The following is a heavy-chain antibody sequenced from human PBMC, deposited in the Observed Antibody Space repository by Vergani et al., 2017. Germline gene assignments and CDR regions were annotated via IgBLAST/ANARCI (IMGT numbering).Heavy chain of an antibody. CDR3: AKERQPKAVSGYYGMDV. CDR1: GFTFSSYA. D-gene: IGHD2-2*01. V-gene: IGHV3-23*01. CDR2: ISGSGGST. Sequence: EVQLLESGGGLVQPGGSLRLSCAASGFTFSSYAMSWVRQAPGKGLEWVSAISGSGGSTYYADSVKGRFTISRDNSKNTLYLQMNSLRAEDTAVYYCAKERQPKAVSGYYGMDVWGQGTTVTVSS. J-gene: IGHJ6*02.